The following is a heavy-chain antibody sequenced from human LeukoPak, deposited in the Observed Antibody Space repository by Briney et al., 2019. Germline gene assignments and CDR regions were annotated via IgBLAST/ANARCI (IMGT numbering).Heavy chain of an antibody. CDR1: GFTFSSYE. Sequence: PGGSLRLSCAASGFTFSSYEINWVRQAPGKGLEWDSYISSSGSTIYYADSVKGRFTISRDNAKNSLYLQMNSLRAEDTAVYYCARDRKSWANYYGMDVWGQGTTVTVSS. J-gene: IGHJ6*02. V-gene: IGHV3-48*03. D-gene: IGHD6-13*01. CDR3: ARDRKSWANYYGMDV. CDR2: ISSSGSTI.